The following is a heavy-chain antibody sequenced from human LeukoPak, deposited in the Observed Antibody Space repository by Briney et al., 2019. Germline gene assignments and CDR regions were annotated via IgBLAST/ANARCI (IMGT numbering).Heavy chain of an antibody. V-gene: IGHV3-53*01. CDR1: GFTVSSNY. CDR2: IYSGGST. CDR3: AKSSPKYYFDY. Sequence: PGGFLRLSCAASGFTVSSNYMSWVRQAPGKGLEWVSVIYSGGSTYYADSVKGRFTISRDNSKNTLYLQVNSLRAEDTAVYYCAKSSPKYYFDYWGQGTLVTVSS. J-gene: IGHJ4*02.